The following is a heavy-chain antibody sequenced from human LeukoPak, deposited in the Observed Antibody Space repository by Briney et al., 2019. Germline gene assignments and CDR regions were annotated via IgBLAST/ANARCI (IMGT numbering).Heavy chain of an antibody. J-gene: IGHJ5*01. Sequence: VASVKVSCKASGYTSTDYFIHWVRQAPGQGLEWMGWINPNIGDASYAQKFQDRVTMTRDRSINTAHMELSKLTSDDTAVYYCARMALDGGDSIGFDSWGQGTLVTVSS. CDR3: ARMALDGGDSIGFDS. CDR1: GYTSTDYF. D-gene: IGHD2-21*02. V-gene: IGHV1-2*02. CDR2: INPNIGDA.